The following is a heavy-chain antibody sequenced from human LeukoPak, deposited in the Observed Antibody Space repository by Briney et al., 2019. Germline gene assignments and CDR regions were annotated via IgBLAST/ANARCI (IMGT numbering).Heavy chain of an antibody. CDR1: GYRFTTYW. D-gene: IGHD1-26*01. Sequence: GESLKISCQGSGYRFTTYWIGWVRQMPGKGREWMGIIYPGDSDTRYSPSFQGQVTISADKSISTAYLQWSSLKASDTAMYYCARQTISGSYFGSAFDIWGQGTMVTVSS. CDR3: ARQTISGSYFGSAFDI. CDR2: IYPGDSDT. J-gene: IGHJ3*02. V-gene: IGHV5-51*01.